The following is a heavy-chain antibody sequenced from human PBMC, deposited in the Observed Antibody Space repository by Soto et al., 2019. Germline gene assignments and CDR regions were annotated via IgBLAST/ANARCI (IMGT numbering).Heavy chain of an antibody. CDR3: AKDLAGYDILTGSFDY. D-gene: IGHD3-9*01. CDR1: GFTFSSYA. J-gene: IGHJ4*02. V-gene: IGHV3-23*01. CDR2: ISGSGGST. Sequence: GGSLRLSCAASGFTFSSYAMSWVRQAPGKGLEWVSAISGSGGSTYYADSVKGRFTISRDNSKNTLYLQMNSLRAEDTAVYYCAKDLAGYDILTGSFDYWGQGTLVTVSS.